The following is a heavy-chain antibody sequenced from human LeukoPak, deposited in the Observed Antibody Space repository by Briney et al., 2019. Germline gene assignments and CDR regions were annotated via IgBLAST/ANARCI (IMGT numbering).Heavy chain of an antibody. J-gene: IGHJ4*02. D-gene: IGHD2-15*01. Sequence: GGSLRLSCAASGFTFSNYWMSWVRQAPGKGLEWVANIKQDGSEKYYVDSVKGRFTISRDNAKNSLYLQMNSLRAEDTAVYYCARNQPLLPFDYWGQGTLVTVSS. CDR2: IKQDGSEK. V-gene: IGHV3-7*01. CDR3: ARNQPLLPFDY. CDR1: GFTFSNYW.